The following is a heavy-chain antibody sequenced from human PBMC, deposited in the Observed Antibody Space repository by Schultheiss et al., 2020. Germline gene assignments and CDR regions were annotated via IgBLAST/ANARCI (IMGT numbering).Heavy chain of an antibody. V-gene: IGHV3-9*01. CDR1: GFTFDDYA. D-gene: IGHD6-13*01. CDR2: ISWNSGSI. CDR3: AREATYSSSWYAMGPNYFDY. J-gene: IGHJ4*02. Sequence: GGSLRLSCAASGFTFDDYAMHWVRQAPGKGLEWVSGISWNSGSIGYADSVKGRFTISRDNAKNSLYLQMNSLRAEDTAVYYCAREATYSSSWYAMGPNYFDYWGQGTLVTVSS.